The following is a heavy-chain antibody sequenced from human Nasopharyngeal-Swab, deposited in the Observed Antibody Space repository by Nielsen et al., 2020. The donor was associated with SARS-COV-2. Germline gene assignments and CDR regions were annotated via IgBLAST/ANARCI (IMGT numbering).Heavy chain of an antibody. D-gene: IGHD2-2*01. Sequence: SETLSLTCAVYGGSLNNYWWSWIRQTPGKGLEWIGEIYHRGTTNYNPSLKSRVTTSVDTSKNQFSLKLISVTAADTAVYYCARGVSGVVPAPFLGVGPYYYFYYMDVWGKGTTVTVSS. J-gene: IGHJ6*03. CDR1: GGSLNNYW. CDR2: IYHRGTT. CDR3: ARGVSGVVPAPFLGVGPYYYFYYMDV. V-gene: IGHV4-34*01.